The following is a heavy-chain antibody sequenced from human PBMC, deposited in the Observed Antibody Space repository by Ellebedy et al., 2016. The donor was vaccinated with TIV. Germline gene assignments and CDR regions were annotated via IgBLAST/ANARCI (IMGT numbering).Heavy chain of an antibody. CDR2: VNEDGSTT. CDR3: ASIRFDY. V-gene: IGHV3-74*01. CDR1: GFTFSTYW. Sequence: GGSLRLXXADSGFTFSTYWMHWVRQAPGKGLVWVSRVNEDGSTTNYADSVKGRFTISRDNAKNTLYLQMNSLTGEDTAVYYCASIRFDYWGRGTLVTVSS. J-gene: IGHJ4*02.